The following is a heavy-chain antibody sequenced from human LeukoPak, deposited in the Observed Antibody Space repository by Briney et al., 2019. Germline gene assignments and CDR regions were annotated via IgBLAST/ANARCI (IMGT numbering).Heavy chain of an antibody. Sequence: GGSLRLSCAASGFTFSSYAMSWVRQAPGKGLEWVSAISGSGGSTYYADSVKGRFTISRDNSKNTLYLQMNSLRAEDTAVYYCAKDNTSGSYYYYYYYYMDVWGKGTTVTVSS. D-gene: IGHD1-26*01. V-gene: IGHV3-23*01. CDR3: AKDNTSGSYYYYYYYYMDV. CDR1: GFTFSSYA. J-gene: IGHJ6*03. CDR2: ISGSGGST.